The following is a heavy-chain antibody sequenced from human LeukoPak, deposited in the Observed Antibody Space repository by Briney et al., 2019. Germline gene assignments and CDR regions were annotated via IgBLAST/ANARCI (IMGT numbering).Heavy chain of an antibody. CDR1: GYTFTGYY. V-gene: IGHV1-2*06. Sequence: ASVKVSCKASGYTFTGYYMHWVRQAPGQGLEWMGRINPNSGGTNYAQKFQGRVTMTTDTSTSTAYMELRSLRSDDTAVYYCARAEVVPAAVDYWGQGTLVTVSS. J-gene: IGHJ4*02. CDR3: ARAEVVPAAVDY. D-gene: IGHD2-2*01. CDR2: INPNSGGT.